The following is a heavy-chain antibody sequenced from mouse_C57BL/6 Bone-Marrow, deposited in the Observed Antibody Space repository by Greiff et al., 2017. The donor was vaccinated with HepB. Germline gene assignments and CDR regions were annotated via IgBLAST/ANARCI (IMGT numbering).Heavy chain of an antibody. CDR1: GFTFSSYA. CDR3: ARDLGDSSGYEGFAY. CDR2: ISDGGSYT. Sequence: EVKLVESGGGLVKPGGSLKLSCAASGFTFSSYAMSWVRQTPEKRLEWVATISDGGSYTYYPDNVKGRFTISRDNAKNNLYLQMSHLKSEDTAMYYCARDLGDSSGYEGFAYWGQGTLVTVSA. D-gene: IGHD3-2*02. J-gene: IGHJ3*01. V-gene: IGHV5-4*01.